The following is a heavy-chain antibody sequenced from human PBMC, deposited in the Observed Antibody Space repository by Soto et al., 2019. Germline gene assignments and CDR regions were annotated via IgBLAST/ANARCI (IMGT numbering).Heavy chain of an antibody. V-gene: IGHV4-4*07. D-gene: IGHD6-13*01. Sequence: SETLSLTCTVSCGSISSYYWSWIRQPAGKGLEWIGRIYTSGSTNYNPSLKSRVTMSVDTSKNQFSLKLSSVTAADTAVYYCARDQGQAAGTVYYYYGMDVWGQGTTVTVSS. J-gene: IGHJ6*02. CDR2: IYTSGST. CDR3: ARDQGQAAGTVYYYYGMDV. CDR1: CGSISSYY.